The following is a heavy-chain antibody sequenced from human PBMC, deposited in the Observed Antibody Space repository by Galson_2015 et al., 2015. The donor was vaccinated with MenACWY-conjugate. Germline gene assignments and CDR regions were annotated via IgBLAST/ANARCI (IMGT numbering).Heavy chain of an antibody. CDR3: AREDLAWAFGLDY. CDR1: GFTFSDYY. CDR2: ISSSSTYT. Sequence: SLRLSCAASGFTFSDYYMSWIRQAPGKGLEWVSYISSSSTYTDHADSVKGRFTISRDNAKNSLYLQMNSLRAEDTAVYYCAREDLAWAFGLDYWGQGTLVTVSS. D-gene: IGHD2/OR15-2a*01. J-gene: IGHJ4*02. V-gene: IGHV3-11*05.